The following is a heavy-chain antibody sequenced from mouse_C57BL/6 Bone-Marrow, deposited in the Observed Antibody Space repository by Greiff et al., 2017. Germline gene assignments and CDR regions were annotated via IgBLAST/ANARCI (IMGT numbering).Heavy chain of an antibody. V-gene: IGHV8-8*01. CDR1: GFSLSTFGMG. CDR2: IWWDDDK. J-gene: IGHJ4*01. Sequence: QVTLKVSGPGILQPSQTLSLTCSFSGFSLSTFGMGVGWIRQPSGNGLEWLAHIWWDDDKYYNPALKSRLTISNDTSKNQVFLEIANVDTADTATYYCARIPLITTGDAMDYWGQGTSVTVSS. D-gene: IGHD1-1*01. CDR3: ARIPLITTGDAMDY.